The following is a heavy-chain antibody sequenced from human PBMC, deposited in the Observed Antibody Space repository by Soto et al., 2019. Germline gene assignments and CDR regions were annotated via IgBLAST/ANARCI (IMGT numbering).Heavy chain of an antibody. V-gene: IGHV4-61*01. CDR2: IYYSGST. Sequence: KTSETLSLTCTVSGGSVSGGSYHWTWIRQPPGKGLEWIGYIYYSGSTNYNPSLKSRVTISVDTSKNQFSLKLSSVTAADTAVYYCARDNMRARDGMDVWGQGTTVTVSS. J-gene: IGHJ6*02. CDR1: GGSVSGGSYH. D-gene: IGHD3-16*01. CDR3: ARDNMRARDGMDV.